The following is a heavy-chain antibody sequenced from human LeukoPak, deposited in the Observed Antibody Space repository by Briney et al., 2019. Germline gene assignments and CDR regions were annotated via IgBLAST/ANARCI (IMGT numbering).Heavy chain of an antibody. D-gene: IGHD6-19*01. J-gene: IGHJ4*02. CDR2: IYYSGST. V-gene: IGHV4-59*12. CDR3: AREGIAVPDY. CDR1: GGSISSYY. Sequence: PSETLSLTCTVSGGSISSYYWSWIRQPPGKGLEWIGSIYYSGSTYYNPSLKSRVTISVDTSKNQFSLKLSSVTAADTAVYYCAREGIAVPDYWGQGTLVTVSS.